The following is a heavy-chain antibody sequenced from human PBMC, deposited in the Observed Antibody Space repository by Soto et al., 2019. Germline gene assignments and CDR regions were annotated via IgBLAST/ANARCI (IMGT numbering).Heavy chain of an antibody. J-gene: IGHJ6*03. Sequence: EVQLVESGGGLVQPGGSLRLSCAASGFTFSSYSMKWVRQAPGKGLEWVSYIRGSSSTVYYADSVKGRFTISKDNAKNSLYLQMISLRAEDTAVYYCARGLAPGVGSYMAVWGKGTTVTVSS. D-gene: IGHD2-8*01. V-gene: IGHV3-48*01. CDR1: GFTFSSYS. CDR2: IRGSSSTV. CDR3: ARGLAPGVGSYMAV.